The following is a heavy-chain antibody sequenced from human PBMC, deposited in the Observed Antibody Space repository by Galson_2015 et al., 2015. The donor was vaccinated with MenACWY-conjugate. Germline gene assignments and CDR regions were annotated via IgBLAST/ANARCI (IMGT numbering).Heavy chain of an antibody. CDR1: GASISTDY. D-gene: IGHD6-19*01. Sequence: SETLSLTCSVSGASISTDYWSWIRQPPGKGLEWIGYIHYSGSTKYIPSLKTRITMSLDTSENQFSLKLSSVTAADTAVYYCARWVAVKMIEYCGQGTLVTVPS. CDR2: IHYSGST. CDR3: ARWVAVKMIEY. V-gene: IGHV4-59*01. J-gene: IGHJ4*02.